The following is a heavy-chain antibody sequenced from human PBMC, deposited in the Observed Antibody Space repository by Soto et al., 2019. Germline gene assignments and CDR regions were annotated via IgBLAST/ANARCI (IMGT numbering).Heavy chain of an antibody. D-gene: IGHD3-10*01. CDR3: ARRGVYGSGSYNGSPYYYYYYVDV. CDR1: GGSFSGYY. CDR2: INHSGST. Sequence: QVQLQQWGAGLLKPSATLSLTCAVYGGSFSGYYWSWIRQPPGKGLEWIGEINHSGSTNYNPSRKSRVTISVDTTKNPVSRKLSSVTGADTAVDYCARRGVYGSGSYNGSPYYYYYYVDVWGKGTTVTVSS. J-gene: IGHJ6*03. V-gene: IGHV4-34*01.